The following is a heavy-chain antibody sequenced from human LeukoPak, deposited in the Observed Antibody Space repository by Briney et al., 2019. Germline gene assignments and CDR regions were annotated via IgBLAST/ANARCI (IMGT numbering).Heavy chain of an antibody. Sequence: SGGSLRLSCAASGFTFSSYWMHWVRQAPGKGLVWVSRINTDGSSTSYADSVKGRFTVSRDNAKNTLYLQMNSLSAEDMAVYYCARVAVPGTYDYWGQGTLVTVSS. CDR3: ARVAVPGTYDY. J-gene: IGHJ4*02. V-gene: IGHV3-74*01. D-gene: IGHD6-19*01. CDR1: GFTFSSYW. CDR2: INTDGSST.